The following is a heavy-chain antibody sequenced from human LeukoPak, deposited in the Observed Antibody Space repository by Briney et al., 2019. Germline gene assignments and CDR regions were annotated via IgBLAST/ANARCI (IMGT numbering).Heavy chain of an antibody. CDR3: ARGLYYDSTRGAFDI. Sequence: SETLSLTCTVSGGSISSSSYYWGWIRQPPGKGLEWIGSIYYSGSTNYNPSLKSRVTISVDTSKNQFSLKLSSVTAADTAVYYCARGLYYDSTRGAFDIWGQGTMVTVSS. J-gene: IGHJ3*02. CDR2: IYYSGST. V-gene: IGHV4-39*07. D-gene: IGHD3-22*01. CDR1: GGSISSSSYY.